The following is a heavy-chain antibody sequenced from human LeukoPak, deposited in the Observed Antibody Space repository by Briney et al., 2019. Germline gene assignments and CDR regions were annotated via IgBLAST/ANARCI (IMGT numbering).Heavy chain of an antibody. CDR1: GGSISSSHYY. CDR2: IYYSGTT. J-gene: IGHJ6*03. V-gene: IGHV4-39*01. CDR3: ARQISDYYYNYIDV. Sequence: SETLSLTCTVSGGSISSSHYYWGWLRQTPGKGLAWIGTIYYSGTTYYNPSLESRATISEDTSKNQFSLTLRSVTAADTAVYYCARQISDYYYNYIDVWSKGTTVTVSS. D-gene: IGHD3-10*01.